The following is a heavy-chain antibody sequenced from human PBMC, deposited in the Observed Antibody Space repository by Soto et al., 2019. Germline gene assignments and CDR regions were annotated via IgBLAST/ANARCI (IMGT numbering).Heavy chain of an antibody. J-gene: IGHJ4*02. CDR3: ASSLLYGDYYFDY. D-gene: IGHD4-17*01. Sequence: QVQLVQSGAEEKKPGASVKVSCKASGYTFTNYAMHWVRQAPGQRLEWMGWINAGNGNTKYSQKFQGRVTITRDTSASTAYMELSSLRSEDTAVYYCASSLLYGDYYFDYWGQGTLVTVSS. V-gene: IGHV1-3*05. CDR1: GYTFTNYA. CDR2: INAGNGNT.